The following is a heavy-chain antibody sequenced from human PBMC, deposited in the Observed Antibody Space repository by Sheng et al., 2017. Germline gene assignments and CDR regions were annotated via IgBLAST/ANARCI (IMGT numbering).Heavy chain of an antibody. V-gene: IGHV3-30*18. D-gene: IGHD3-10*01. CDR3: AKGMVRGVIIYYYYGMDV. Sequence: QVQLVESGGGVVQPGRSLRLSCAASGFTFSSYGMHWVRQAPGKGLEWVAVISYDGSNKYYADSVKGRFTISRDNSKNTLYLQMNSLRAEDTAVYYCAKGMVRGVIIYYYYGMDVWGQGTTVTVSS. CDR1: GFTFSSYG. CDR2: ISYDGSNK. J-gene: IGHJ6*02.